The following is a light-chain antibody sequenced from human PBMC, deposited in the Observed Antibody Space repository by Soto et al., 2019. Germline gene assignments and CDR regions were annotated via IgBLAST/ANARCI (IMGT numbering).Light chain of an antibody. Sequence: QSVLTQPPSASGTPGQRVTISCSGSSSNIGINTVNWYQQLPGTAPKLLMYSNNLRPSGVPDRFSGSKSGTSASLAISGLQSEDEADYYCAAWDDSLNGVVFGGGTKLTVL. CDR2: SNN. CDR3: AAWDDSLNGVV. CDR1: SSNIGINT. J-gene: IGLJ2*01. V-gene: IGLV1-44*01.